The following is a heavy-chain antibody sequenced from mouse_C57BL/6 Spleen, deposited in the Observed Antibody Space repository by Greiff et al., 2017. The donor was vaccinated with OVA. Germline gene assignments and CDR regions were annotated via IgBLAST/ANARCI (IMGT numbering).Heavy chain of an antibody. V-gene: IGHV7-3*01. CDR1: GFTFTDYY. D-gene: IGHD2-4*01. Sequence: EVKVVESGGGLVQPGGSLSLSCAASGFTFTDYYMSWVCQPPGKALEWLGFIRNKANGYTTEYSASVKGRFTISRDNSQSILYLQMNALRAEDSATYYCATAIYYDSFFDYWGQGTTLTVSS. J-gene: IGHJ2*01. CDR3: ATAIYYDSFFDY. CDR2: IRNKANGYTT.